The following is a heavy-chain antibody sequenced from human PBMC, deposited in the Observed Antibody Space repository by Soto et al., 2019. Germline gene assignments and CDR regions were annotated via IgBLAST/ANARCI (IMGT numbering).Heavy chain of an antibody. CDR2: IIPIFGTA. J-gene: IGHJ4*02. Sequence: QVQLVQSGAEVKKPGSSVKVSCKASGGTFSSYAISWVRQAPGQGLEWMGGIIPIFGTANYAQKFQGRVTITADESTSTASMELSSLSSEDTAVYYCARPPPTDCGGACSPPLYFDYWGQGTLVTVSS. V-gene: IGHV1-69*01. CDR1: GGTFSSYA. CDR3: ARPPPTDCGGACSPPLYFDY. D-gene: IGHD2-21*02.